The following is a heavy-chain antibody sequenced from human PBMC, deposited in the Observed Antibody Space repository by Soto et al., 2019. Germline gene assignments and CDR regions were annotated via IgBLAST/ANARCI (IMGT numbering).Heavy chain of an antibody. CDR3: AIVAYCGGDCYSGWWFDP. CDR1: GYTFTSYG. J-gene: IGHJ5*02. CDR2: ISAYNGNT. Sequence: QVQLVQSGAEVKKPGASVKVSCKASGYTFTSYGISWVRQAPGQGLEWMGWISAYNGNTNYAQKLQGRVTMTTDTSTSTAYMELRSLRSDDTAVYYFAIVAYCGGDCYSGWWFDPWGQGTLVTVSS. V-gene: IGHV1-18*01. D-gene: IGHD2-21*02.